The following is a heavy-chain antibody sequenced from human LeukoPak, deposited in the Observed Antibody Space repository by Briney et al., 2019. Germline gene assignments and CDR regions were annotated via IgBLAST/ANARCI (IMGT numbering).Heavy chain of an antibody. CDR2: IYYSGST. CDR1: GFTFSRYW. CDR3: ARAPAGPPYYYMNV. Sequence: PGGSLRLSCAASGFTFSRYWMSWIRQPPGKGLEWVGSIYYSGSTNYNPSLKSRVTISVDTSKSQFSLNLSSVTAADTAVYYCARAPAGPPYYYMNVWGKGTTVTVSS. V-gene: IGHV4-59*01. J-gene: IGHJ6*03.